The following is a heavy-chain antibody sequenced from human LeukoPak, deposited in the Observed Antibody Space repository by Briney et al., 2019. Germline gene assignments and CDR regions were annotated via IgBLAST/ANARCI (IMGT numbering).Heavy chain of an antibody. V-gene: IGHV4-31*03. CDR1: GGSISSGGYY. CDR2: IYYSGST. Sequence: SQTLSLTCTVSGGSISSGGYYWSWIRRHPGKGLEWIGYIYYSGSTYYNPSLKSRVTISVDTSKNQFSLKLSSVTAADTAVYYCAREMTSGGWFDPWGQGTLVTVSS. J-gene: IGHJ5*02. CDR3: AREMTSGGWFDP. D-gene: IGHD2-2*01.